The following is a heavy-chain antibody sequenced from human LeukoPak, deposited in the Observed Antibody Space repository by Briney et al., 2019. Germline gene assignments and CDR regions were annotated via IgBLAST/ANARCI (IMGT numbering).Heavy chain of an antibody. D-gene: IGHD4-23*01. J-gene: IGHJ2*01. CDR3: ARTRYGGNSGAYWYFDL. CDR2: IYTSGST. V-gene: IGHV4-61*02. Sequence: SETLSLTCTVSGGSISSGSYYWSWIRQPAGKGLEWIGRIYTSGSTNYNPSLKSRVTISVDTSKNQFSLKLSSVTAADTAVYYCARTRYGGNSGAYWYFDLWGRGTLVTVSS. CDR1: GGSISSGSYY.